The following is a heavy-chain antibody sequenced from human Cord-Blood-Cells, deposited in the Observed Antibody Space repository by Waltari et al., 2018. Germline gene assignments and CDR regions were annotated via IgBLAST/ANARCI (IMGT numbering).Heavy chain of an antibody. CDR3: AHRIGYSGSWYYVDS. Sequence: QITLKESGPTLVKPTQTLTLTCTFSGFSLSTSGVGVGWIRQPPGKALEWLALIYWNDDKRYSPSLKSRLTTTKDTSKNPGVCTMTNMDPVDTATYYCAHRIGYSGSWYYVDSWGQRTLVTVSS. V-gene: IGHV2-5*01. CDR1: GFSLSTSGVG. CDR2: IYWNDDK. J-gene: IGHJ4*02. D-gene: IGHD6-13*01.